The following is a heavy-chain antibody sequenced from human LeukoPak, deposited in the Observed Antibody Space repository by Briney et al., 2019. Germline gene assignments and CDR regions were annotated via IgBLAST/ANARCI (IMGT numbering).Heavy chain of an antibody. V-gene: IGHV3-21*01. J-gene: IGHJ3*02. CDR2: ISSSSSYI. Sequence: GGSLRLSCAASGFTFSSYSMNWVRQAPGKGLEWVSSISSSSSYIYYADSVKGRFTISRDNAKNSLYLQMDSLRAEDTAVYYCARGVQDSNAFDIWGQGTMVTVSS. CDR1: GFTFSSYS. CDR3: ARGVQDSNAFDI. D-gene: IGHD3-10*01.